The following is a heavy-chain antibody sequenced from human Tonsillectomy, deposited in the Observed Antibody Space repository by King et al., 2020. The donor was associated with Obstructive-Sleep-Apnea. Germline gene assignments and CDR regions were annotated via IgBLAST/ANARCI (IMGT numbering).Heavy chain of an antibody. Sequence: VQLQQWGAGLLKPSETLSLTCAVYGGSFSGYYWSWIRQPPGKGLEWIGEINHSGSTNYNPSLKSRVTISVDTSKNQFSLKLSSVTAADTAVYYCARGYDSSGYYLHYWGQGTLVTVSS. D-gene: IGHD3-22*01. CDR3: ARGYDSSGYYLHY. CDR1: GGSFSGYY. CDR2: INHSGST. V-gene: IGHV4-34*01. J-gene: IGHJ4*02.